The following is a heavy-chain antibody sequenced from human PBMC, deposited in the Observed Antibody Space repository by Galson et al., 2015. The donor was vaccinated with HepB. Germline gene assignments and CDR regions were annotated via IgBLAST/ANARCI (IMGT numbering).Heavy chain of an antibody. CDR3: ARDSSSRGGGAFDI. Sequence: SLRLSCAASGFTFSNYSMTWVRQAPGKGLEWVAVISYDGSNKYYADSVKGRFTISRDNSKNTLYLQMNSLRAEDTAVYYCARDSSSRGGGAFDIWGQGTMVTVSS. J-gene: IGHJ3*02. D-gene: IGHD6-13*01. CDR1: GFTFSNYS. CDR2: ISYDGSNK. V-gene: IGHV3-30-3*01.